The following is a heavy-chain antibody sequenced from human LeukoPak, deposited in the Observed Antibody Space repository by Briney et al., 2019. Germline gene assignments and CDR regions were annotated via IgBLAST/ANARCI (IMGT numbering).Heavy chain of an antibody. Sequence: GGSLRLSCAASGFTFSSYAMHWVRQAPGKGLEWVAVISYDGSNEYYADSVKGRFTISRDNSKSTLYLQMNSLRAEDTAVYYCARPDSSSWYGDYYYGMDVWGQGTTVTVSS. D-gene: IGHD6-13*01. CDR2: ISYDGSNE. CDR3: ARPDSSSWYGDYYYGMDV. V-gene: IGHV3-30-3*01. J-gene: IGHJ6*02. CDR1: GFTFSSYA.